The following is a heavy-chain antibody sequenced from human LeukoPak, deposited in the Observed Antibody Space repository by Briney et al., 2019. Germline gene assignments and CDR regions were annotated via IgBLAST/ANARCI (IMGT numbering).Heavy chain of an antibody. CDR1: GGSISSGSYY. CDR2: IYTSGST. V-gene: IGHV4-61*02. Sequence: PSETLSLTCTVSGGSISSGSYYWSWIRQPAGKGLEWIGRIYTSGSTNYNPSLKSRVTISVDTSKNQFSLKLSSVTAADTAVYYCARQYYYGSGNYYLPFDYWGQGTLVTVSS. D-gene: IGHD3-10*01. J-gene: IGHJ4*02. CDR3: ARQYYYGSGNYYLPFDY.